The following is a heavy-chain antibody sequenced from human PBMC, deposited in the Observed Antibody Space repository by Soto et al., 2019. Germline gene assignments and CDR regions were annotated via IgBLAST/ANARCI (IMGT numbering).Heavy chain of an antibody. J-gene: IGHJ4*02. CDR3: ARDRDDYGSGNYYNRSDF. CDR2: IIPRFGTP. V-gene: IGHV1-69*01. CDR1: GGIFSTYA. Sequence: QVQLVQSGAEVKKPGSSVKVSCKASGGIFSTYAISWLRQAPGQGLEWMGGIIPRFGTPNYAQRFQGRVTITADESTRTAYMELSILRSEDTAVYYCARDRDDYGSGNYYNRSDFWGQGTLVTVSS. D-gene: IGHD3-10*01.